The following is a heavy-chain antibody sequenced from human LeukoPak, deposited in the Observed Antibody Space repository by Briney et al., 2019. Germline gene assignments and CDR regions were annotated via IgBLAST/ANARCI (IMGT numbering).Heavy chain of an antibody. J-gene: IGHJ6*03. D-gene: IGHD6-13*01. CDR3: GRDEQIIAAAGRREYYYMDV. Sequence: SETLSLTCTVSGGSISSYYWSWIRQPPGKGLEWIGYIYYSGSTNYNPSLKSRVTISVATSKNQFSLKLSAVTAADTAVYYCGRDEQIIAAAGRREYYYMDVWGKGTTVTISS. CDR1: GGSISSYY. CDR2: IYYSGST. V-gene: IGHV4-59*01.